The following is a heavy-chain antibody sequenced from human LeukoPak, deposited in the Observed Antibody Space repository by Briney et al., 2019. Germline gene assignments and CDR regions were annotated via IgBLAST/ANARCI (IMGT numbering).Heavy chain of an antibody. CDR3: ARDNGGTGWVH. Sequence: PGGSLRLSCAASGFTFNTFWMSWVRQAPGKGPEWVANIKQGGGKKHYVESVKGRFTIFRDNVESSLYLQMNSLRAEDTAVYYCARDNGGTGWVHWGQGTLVTVSS. CDR2: IKQGGGKK. CDR1: GFTFNTFW. J-gene: IGHJ4*02. D-gene: IGHD6-19*01. V-gene: IGHV3-7*05.